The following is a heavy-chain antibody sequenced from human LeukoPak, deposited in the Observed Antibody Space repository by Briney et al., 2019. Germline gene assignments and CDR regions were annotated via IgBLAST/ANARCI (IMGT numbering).Heavy chain of an antibody. CDR1: GGSFSGYY. CDR2: INHSGST. CDR3: ARGALFDP. V-gene: IGHV4-34*01. J-gene: IGHJ5*02. Sequence: SETLSLTCAVYGGSFSGYYWSWIRQPPGEGLEWIGEINHSGSTNYNPSLKGRVTISVDTSKNQFSLKLSSVTAADTAVYYCARGALFDPWGQGTLVTVSS.